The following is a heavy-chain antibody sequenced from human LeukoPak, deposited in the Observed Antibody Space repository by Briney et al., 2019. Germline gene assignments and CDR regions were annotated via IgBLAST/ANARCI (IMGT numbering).Heavy chain of an antibody. D-gene: IGHD5-24*01. CDR1: GGSISSGTYY. J-gene: IGHJ4*02. V-gene: IGHV4-61*02. CDR2: IYTSGST. CDR3: ARGRDGYNFSNRGEYYYFDY. Sequence: PSETLSLTCTVSGGSISSGTYYWSWIRQPAGKGLEWIGRIYTSGSTNYNPSLKSRVTISVDTSKNQFSLRLNSVTAADTAVYYCARGRDGYNFSNRGEYYYFDYWGQGTLVTVSS.